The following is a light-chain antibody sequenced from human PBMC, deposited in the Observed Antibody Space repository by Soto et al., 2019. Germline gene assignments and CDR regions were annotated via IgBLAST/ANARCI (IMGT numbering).Light chain of an antibody. CDR2: DVS. J-gene: IGLJ1*01. V-gene: IGLV2-14*01. CDR3: CSYTTSNTRQIV. CDR1: SSDVGGYNY. Sequence: QSVLTQPASVSGSPGQSITISCTGTSSDVGGYNYVSWYQQRPGKAPKFMIYDVSNRPSGVSNRFSGSKSGNTASLTISGLQAEDEAGYYCCSYTTSNTRQIVFGTGTKVTVL.